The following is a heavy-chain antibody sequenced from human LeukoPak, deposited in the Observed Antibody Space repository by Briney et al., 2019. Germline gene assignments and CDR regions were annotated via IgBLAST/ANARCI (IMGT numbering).Heavy chain of an antibody. CDR3: ARHFYSSGFVFDY. CDR1: GDSISSTNW. Sequence: SGTLSLTCAVSGDSISSTNWWSWVRQSPGKGLEWIGEIYHSGTANYNPSLKSRVTISVDKSKNQSSLKLTSVTAADTAVYYCARHFYSSGFVFDYWGQGTLVTVSS. J-gene: IGHJ4*02. D-gene: IGHD6-19*01. V-gene: IGHV4-4*02. CDR2: IYHSGTA.